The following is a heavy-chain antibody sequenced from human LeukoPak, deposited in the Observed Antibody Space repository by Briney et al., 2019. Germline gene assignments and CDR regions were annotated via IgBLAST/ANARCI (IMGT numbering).Heavy chain of an antibody. CDR1: RGSISSITYY. J-gene: IGHJ4*02. Sequence: SETLSLTCTVSRGSISSITYYWGWIRQPPGKGLEWVGHMYYRGNTFYNPSLKSRVTISVDTSKNQFSLKLRSVTAADTAVYYCARLFGNYQNYFDYWGQGTLVTVSS. CDR3: ARLFGNYQNYFDY. CDR2: MYYRGNT. D-gene: IGHD1-7*01. V-gene: IGHV4-39*07.